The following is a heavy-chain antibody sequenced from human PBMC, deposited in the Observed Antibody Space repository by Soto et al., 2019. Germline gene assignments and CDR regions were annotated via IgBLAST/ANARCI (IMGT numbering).Heavy chain of an antibody. D-gene: IGHD6-13*01. CDR2: IIPIFGTA. CDR3: ASAAAGLYYFDY. J-gene: IGHJ4*02. V-gene: IGHV1-69*12. CDR1: GGTFSSYA. Sequence: QVQLVQSGAEVKKPGSSVKVYCKASGGTFSSYAISWVRQAPGQGLEWMGGIIPIFGTANYAQKFQVRVTITADESTSKAYMELSSLRSESTAVYYCASAAAGLYYFDYCGQGSLVTVSS.